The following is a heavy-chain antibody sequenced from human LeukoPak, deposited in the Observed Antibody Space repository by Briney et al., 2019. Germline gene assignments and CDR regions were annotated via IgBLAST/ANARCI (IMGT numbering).Heavy chain of an antibody. J-gene: IGHJ6*03. Sequence: PSETLSLTCVVSGYSIGSGYYWGWIRQPPGKGLEWIGNIYHSGSTYYNPSLKSRVTISADTSNNQFSLKLSSVTAADTAVYYCAXXXXTSPYYYYYYMDVWGKGTTVTVSS. D-gene: IGHD2-2*01. V-gene: IGHV4-38-2*01. CDR3: AXXXXTSPYYYYYYMDV. CDR2: IYHSGST. CDR1: GYSIGSGYY.